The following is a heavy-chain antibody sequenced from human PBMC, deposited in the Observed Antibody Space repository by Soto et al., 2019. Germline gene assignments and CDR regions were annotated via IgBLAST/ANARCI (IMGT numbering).Heavy chain of an antibody. CDR2: IYSGGST. V-gene: IGHV3-66*01. D-gene: IGHD3-16*01. Sequence: VGSLRLSCAASGFTVSTKYMSWVRQAPGKGLEWVSVIYSGGSTFYADSVRGRFTISRDNSKNTVNLQMNSLRAEDTAVYYCARDPWAADYWGQGTLVTVSP. J-gene: IGHJ4*02. CDR3: ARDPWAADY. CDR1: GFTVSTKY.